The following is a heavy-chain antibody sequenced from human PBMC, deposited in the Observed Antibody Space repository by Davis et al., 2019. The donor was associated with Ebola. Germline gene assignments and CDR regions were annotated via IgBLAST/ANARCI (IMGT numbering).Heavy chain of an antibody. CDR2: IWSDGSNK. Sequence: GESLKLSCAASGFTFSSYGMHWVRQAPGKGLEWVAVIWSDGSNKYYADSVKGRFTISRDNSKNTLYLQMNSLRAEDTAVYYCARASCGRIFCVPDELDYWGQGTLVTVSS. V-gene: IGHV3-33*01. CDR1: GFTFSSYG. CDR3: ARASCGRIFCVPDELDY. D-gene: IGHD2/OR15-2a*01. J-gene: IGHJ4*02.